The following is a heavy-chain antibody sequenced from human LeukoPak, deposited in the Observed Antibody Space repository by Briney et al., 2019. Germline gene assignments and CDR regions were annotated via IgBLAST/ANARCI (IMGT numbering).Heavy chain of an antibody. J-gene: IGHJ5*02. CDR1: GFTFDDYA. D-gene: IGHD3-10*02. Sequence: GGSLRLSCAASGFTFDDYAMHWVRQAPGKGLEWVSGISWNSGSIGYADSVKGRFTISRDNAKNSLYLQMNSLRAEDTALYYCAKSMSGGSNWFDPWGQGTLVTVSS. CDR2: ISWNSGSI. V-gene: IGHV3-9*01. CDR3: AKSMSGGSNWFDP.